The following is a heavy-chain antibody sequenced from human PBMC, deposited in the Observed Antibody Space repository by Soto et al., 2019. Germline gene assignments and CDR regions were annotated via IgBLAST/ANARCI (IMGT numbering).Heavy chain of an antibody. Sequence: SETLSLTCAVYGGSFSGYYWSWIRQPPGKGLEWIGEINHSGSTNYNPSLKSRVTISVDTSKNQFSLKPSSVTAADTAVYYCARGLNYYDSSGYHDXGQGTLVTVSS. J-gene: IGHJ4*02. V-gene: IGHV4-34*01. CDR1: GGSFSGYY. D-gene: IGHD3-22*01. CDR2: INHSGST. CDR3: ARGLNYYDSSGYHD.